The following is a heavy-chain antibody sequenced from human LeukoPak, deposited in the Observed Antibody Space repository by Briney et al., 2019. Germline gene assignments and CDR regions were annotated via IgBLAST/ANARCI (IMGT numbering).Heavy chain of an antibody. Sequence: PGGSLRLSCAASGFTFGSYGMHWVRQAPGKGLEWVAVISYDGSNKYYADSVKGRFTISRDNSKNTLYLQMNSLRAEDTAVYYCAKLLVWELLDDAFDIWGQGTMVTVSS. CDR2: ISYDGSNK. V-gene: IGHV3-30*18. J-gene: IGHJ3*02. D-gene: IGHD1-26*01. CDR3: AKLLVWELLDDAFDI. CDR1: GFTFGSYG.